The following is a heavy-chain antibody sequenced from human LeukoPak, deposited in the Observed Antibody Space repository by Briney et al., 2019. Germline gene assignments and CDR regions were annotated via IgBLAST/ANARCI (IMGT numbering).Heavy chain of an antibody. CDR3: ARERYSYGYLDWFDP. CDR2: INHSGST. V-gene: IGHV4-34*01. D-gene: IGHD5-18*01. Sequence: RPSETLSLTRAVYGGSFSGYYWSWIRQPPGKGLEWIGEINHSGSTNYNPSLKSRVTISVDTSKNQFSLKLSSVTAADTAVYYCARERYSYGYLDWFDPWGQGTLVTVSS. J-gene: IGHJ5*02. CDR1: GGSFSGYY.